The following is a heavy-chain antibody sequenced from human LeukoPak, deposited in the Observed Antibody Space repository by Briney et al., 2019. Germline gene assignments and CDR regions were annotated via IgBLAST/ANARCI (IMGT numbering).Heavy chain of an antibody. CDR2: MNPNSGNT. CDR1: GYAFTSYD. J-gene: IGHJ4*02. CDR3: ARHCSSTSCPSHYFDY. D-gene: IGHD2-2*01. Sequence: ASVKVSCKASGYAFTSYDINWVRQATGQGLEWMGWMNPNSGNTGYAQKFQGRVTMTEDTSTDTAYMELSSLRSEDTAVYYCARHCSSTSCPSHYFDYWGQGTLVTVSS. V-gene: IGHV1-8*01.